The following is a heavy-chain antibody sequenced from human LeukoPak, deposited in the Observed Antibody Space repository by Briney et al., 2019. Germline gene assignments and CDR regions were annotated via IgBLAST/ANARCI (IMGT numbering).Heavy chain of an antibody. D-gene: IGHD1-1*01. Sequence: SETLSLTCTVSGGSISSSSYYWGWIRQPPGKGLEWIGSIYYSGSTYYNPSLKSRVTISVDTSKNQFSLKLSSVTAADTAVYYCARGPQFSGWNDYGDAFDIWGQGTMVTVSS. CDR3: ARGPQFSGWNDYGDAFDI. V-gene: IGHV4-39*07. CDR1: GGSISSSSYY. J-gene: IGHJ3*02. CDR2: IYYSGST.